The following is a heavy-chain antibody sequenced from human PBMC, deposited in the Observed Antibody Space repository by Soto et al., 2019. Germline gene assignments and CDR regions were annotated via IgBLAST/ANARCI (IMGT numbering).Heavy chain of an antibody. D-gene: IGHD6-19*01. J-gene: IGHJ4*02. CDR1: GFTFSSYG. Sequence: QVQLVESGGGVVQPGRSLRLSCAASGFTFSSYGMHWVRQAPGKGLEWVAVISYDGSNKYYADSVKGRFTISRDNSKNSRDLQMNSLRAEDTAVYYCAKVGTYSSGWYGGDYWGQGTLVTVSS. V-gene: IGHV3-30*18. CDR2: ISYDGSNK. CDR3: AKVGTYSSGWYGGDY.